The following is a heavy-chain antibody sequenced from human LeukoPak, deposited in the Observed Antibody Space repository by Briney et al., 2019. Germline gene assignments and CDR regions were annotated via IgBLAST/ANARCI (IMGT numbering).Heavy chain of an antibody. J-gene: IGHJ4*02. CDR1: GGSISSYY. V-gene: IGHV4-59*01. D-gene: IGHD4-17*01. CDR3: ARVRRDYGIYSDY. CDR2: IYYSGST. Sequence: SETLSLTCTVSGGSISSYYWSWIRQPPGKGLEWIGYIYYSGSTDYNPSLKSRVTISVDTSKNQFSLKLNSVTAADTAVYYCARVRRDYGIYSDYWGQGTLVTVSS.